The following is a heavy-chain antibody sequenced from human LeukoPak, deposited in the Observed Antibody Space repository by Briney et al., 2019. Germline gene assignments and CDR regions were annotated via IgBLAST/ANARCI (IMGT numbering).Heavy chain of an antibody. J-gene: IGHJ4*02. CDR2: IWYDGSYK. V-gene: IGHV3-30*02. CDR3: AKVVGHCSGGACAEHFDY. D-gene: IGHD2-15*01. CDR1: GFIFSTFG. Sequence: GGSLRLSCAASGFIFSTFGMHWVRQAPGKGLEWVASIWYDGSYKFYVDSVKDRFTISRDNSRNTVSLQMSSLRAEDTAVYYCAKVVGHCSGGACAEHFDYWGQGTVVTVSS.